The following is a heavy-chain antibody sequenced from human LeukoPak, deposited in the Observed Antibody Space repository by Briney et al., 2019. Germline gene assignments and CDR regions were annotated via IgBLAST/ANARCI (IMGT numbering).Heavy chain of an antibody. D-gene: IGHD3-22*01. CDR1: GYTFTGYY. V-gene: IGHV1-2*02. Sequence: ASVKVSCKASGYTFTGYYMHWVRQAPGQGLEWMGWINPNSGGTNYAQKFQGRVTMTRDTSISTAYMELSRLRSDDTAVYYCARDPITMIVGYDYWGQGTLVTVSS. CDR2: INPNSGGT. J-gene: IGHJ4*02. CDR3: ARDPITMIVGYDY.